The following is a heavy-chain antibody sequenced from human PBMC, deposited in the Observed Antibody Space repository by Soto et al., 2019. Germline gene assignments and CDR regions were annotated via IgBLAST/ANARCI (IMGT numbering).Heavy chain of an antibody. V-gene: IGHV1-69*01. CDR1: GGTFSSYA. Sequence: QVQLVQSGAEVKKPWSSVKVSCKASGGTFSSYAISWVRQAPGQGLEWMGGIIPIFGTANYAQKLQGRVTITADESTSTAYMELSSLGSEDTAVYYCASYCSGGSCTRGPFDYWGQGPLVTVSS. CDR3: ASYCSGGSCTRGPFDY. D-gene: IGHD2-15*01. J-gene: IGHJ4*02. CDR2: IIPIFGTA.